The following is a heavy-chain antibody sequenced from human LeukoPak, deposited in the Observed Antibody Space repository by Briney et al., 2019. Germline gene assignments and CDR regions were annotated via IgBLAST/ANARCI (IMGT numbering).Heavy chain of an antibody. D-gene: IGHD5/OR15-5a*01. CDR3: ARGWISGDVSEYYFEI. V-gene: IGHV1-8*01. CDR2: MGARRGYT. Sequence: GASVKVSCKASGYTFTSYDINWVRQAPGQGLEWMGWMGARRGYTGSAQRFQGRITMTRDTSISTAYMELSSLTSGDTAVYYCARGWISGDVSEYYFEIWGQGTLVTVSS. CDR1: GYTFTSYD. J-gene: IGHJ4*02.